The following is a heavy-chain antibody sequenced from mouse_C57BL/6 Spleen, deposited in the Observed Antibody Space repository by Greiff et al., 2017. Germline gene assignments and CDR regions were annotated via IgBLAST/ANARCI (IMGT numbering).Heavy chain of an antibody. CDR2: IRLKSDNYAT. CDR3: TGNTGPFDY. V-gene: IGHV6-3*01. D-gene: IGHD4-1*01. J-gene: IGHJ2*01. Sequence: EVQGVESGGGLVQPGGSMKLSCVASGFTFSNYWMNWVRQSPEKGLEWVAQIRLKSDNYATHYAESVKGRFTISRDDSKSSVYLQMNNLRAEDTGIYYCTGNTGPFDYWGQGTTLTVSS. CDR1: GFTFSNYW.